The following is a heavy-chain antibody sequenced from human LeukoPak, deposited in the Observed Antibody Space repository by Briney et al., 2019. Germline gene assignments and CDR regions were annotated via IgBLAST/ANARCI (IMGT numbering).Heavy chain of an antibody. CDR1: GDSISSYY. D-gene: IGHD2-15*01. J-gene: IGHJ4*02. CDR3: ARRRCSGGSCYPYYSDY. CDR2: IYCSGST. V-gene: IGHV4-59*08. Sequence: PSETLSLTCTVSGDSISSYYWSWIRQPPGKGLEWIGYIYCSGSTNYNPSLKSRVTISVDTSKNQFSLKLSSVTAADTAVYYCARRRCSGGSCYPYYSDYWGQGTLVTVSS.